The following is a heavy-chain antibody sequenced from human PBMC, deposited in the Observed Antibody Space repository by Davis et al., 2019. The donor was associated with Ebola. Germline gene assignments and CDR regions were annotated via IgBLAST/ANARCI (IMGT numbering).Heavy chain of an antibody. J-gene: IGHJ6*04. D-gene: IGHD3-10*01. CDR1: GFSISSGYY. CDR2: IYHSGTT. Sequence: SETLSLTCTVSGFSISSGYYWGWIRQPPGKGLEWIGIIYHSGTTYYNPSLKSRVAITVDTTTNQFSLKLSSVTAADTAVYYCARNVLLWFGELFYYYYGMDVWGKGTTVTVSS. CDR3: ARNVLLWFGELFYYYYGMDV. V-gene: IGHV4-38-2*02.